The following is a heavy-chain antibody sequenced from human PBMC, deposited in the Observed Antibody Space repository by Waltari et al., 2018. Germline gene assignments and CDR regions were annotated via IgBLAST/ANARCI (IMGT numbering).Heavy chain of an antibody. J-gene: IGHJ6*02. CDR3: ASSSCLYSCGLGV. Sequence: QLHLQESGPRLVRPPEILSLTCSVSNGSITSNNYHWGWIRQSPGKPLAWVGSISYSGRTYYNASLKSRLTLYIDTSKNHFTLNLRSVTAADAAVYYCASSSCLYSCGLGVWGQGTTVSVSS. V-gene: IGHV4-39*01. CDR2: ISYSGRT. CDR1: NGSITSNNYH.